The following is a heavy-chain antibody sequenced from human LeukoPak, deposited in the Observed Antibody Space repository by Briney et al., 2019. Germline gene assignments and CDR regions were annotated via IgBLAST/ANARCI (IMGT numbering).Heavy chain of an antibody. CDR2: ISWDGGST. CDR3: AKEGEPGPPYYYYMDV. D-gene: IGHD1-14*01. CDR1: GFTFDDYT. V-gene: IGHV3-43*01. J-gene: IGHJ6*03. Sequence: PGGSLRLSCAASGFTFDDYTMHWVRQAPGKGLEWVSLISWDGGSTYYADSVKGRFTISRDNSKNSLYLQMNSLRTEDTALYYCAKEGEPGPPYYYYMDVWGKGTPVTVSS.